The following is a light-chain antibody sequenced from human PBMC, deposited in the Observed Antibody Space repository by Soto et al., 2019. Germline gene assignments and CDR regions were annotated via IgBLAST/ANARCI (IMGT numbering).Light chain of an antibody. CDR2: GAS. J-gene: IGKJ4*01. CDR1: QSVSSN. V-gene: IGKV3-15*01. CDR3: PQYNNWLT. Sequence: EIVMTQSPATLSVSPGERATLSCRASQSVSSNLAWYQQKPGQAPRLLIYGASTRATGIPARFSGSGSGTEFTLTISSLQSKDFAVYYCPQYNNWLTFGGGTKVEIK.